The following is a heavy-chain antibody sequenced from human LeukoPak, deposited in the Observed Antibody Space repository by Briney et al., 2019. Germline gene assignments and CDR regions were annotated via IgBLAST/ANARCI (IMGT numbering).Heavy chain of an antibody. J-gene: IGHJ4*02. V-gene: IGHV1-69*13. Sequence: ASVKVSCKASGGTFSSYAISWVRQAPGQGLEWMGGIIPIFGTANYAQKFQGRVTITADESTSTAYMELSSLRSEDTAVYYCALSGGKHWTFDYWGQGTLVTVSS. CDR3: ALSGGKHWTFDY. D-gene: IGHD4-23*01. CDR2: IIPIFGTA. CDR1: GGTFSSYA.